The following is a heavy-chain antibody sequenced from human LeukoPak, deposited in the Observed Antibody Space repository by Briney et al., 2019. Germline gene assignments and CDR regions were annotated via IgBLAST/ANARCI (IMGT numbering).Heavy chain of an antibody. CDR3: ARDPDSSGYYPGAFDI. Sequence: GGSLRLSCAASGFTFSDYYMSWIRQAPGKGLEWVSYISSSGSTIYYADSVKGRFTISRDNAKNSLYLQMNSLRAEDTAVYYCARDPDSSGYYPGAFDIWGQGTMVTVSS. CDR1: GFTFSDYY. D-gene: IGHD3-22*01. J-gene: IGHJ3*02. V-gene: IGHV3-11*01. CDR2: ISSSGSTI.